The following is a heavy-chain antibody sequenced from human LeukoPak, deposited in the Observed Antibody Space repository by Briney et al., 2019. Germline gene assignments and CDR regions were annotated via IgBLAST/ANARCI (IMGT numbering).Heavy chain of an antibody. Sequence: GGSLRLSCAASGFTFSSYAMSWVRQAPGKGLEWVSAISGSDGSTYYADSVKGRFTISRDNSKNTLYLQMNSLRAEDTAVYYCAKRAEMSTVTTTSPFDYWGQGTLVTVSS. D-gene: IGHD4-17*01. CDR3: AKRAEMSTVTTTSPFDY. CDR2: ISGSDGST. J-gene: IGHJ4*02. V-gene: IGHV3-23*01. CDR1: GFTFSSYA.